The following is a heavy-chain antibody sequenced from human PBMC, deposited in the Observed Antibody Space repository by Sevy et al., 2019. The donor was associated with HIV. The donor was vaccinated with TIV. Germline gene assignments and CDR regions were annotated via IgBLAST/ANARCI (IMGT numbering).Heavy chain of an antibody. J-gene: IGHJ3*02. CDR3: AKDIRQHMYYYDSSGYSGAFDI. Sequence: GGSLRLSCAASGFTFSSYAMSWVRQAPGKGLEWVSAISGSGGSTYYADSVKGRFTISRDNSKNTLYLQMNSLRAEDTAVYYCAKDIRQHMYYYDSSGYSGAFDIWGQGTMVTVSS. CDR2: ISGSGGST. D-gene: IGHD3-22*01. V-gene: IGHV3-23*01. CDR1: GFTFSSYA.